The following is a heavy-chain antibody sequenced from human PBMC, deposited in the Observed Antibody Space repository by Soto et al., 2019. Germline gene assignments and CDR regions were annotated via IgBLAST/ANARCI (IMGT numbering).Heavy chain of an antibody. V-gene: IGHV3-30*18. CDR2: ISYDGSNK. J-gene: IGHJ4*02. CDR1: GFTFSSYG. Sequence: GGSLRLSCAASGFTFSSYGMHWVRQAPGKGLEWVAVISYDGSNKYYADSVKGRFTISRDNSKNTLYLQMNSLRAEDTAVYYCAKIKDSYGYGMGSFDYWGQGTLVTVSS. CDR3: AKIKDSYGYGMGSFDY. D-gene: IGHD5-18*01.